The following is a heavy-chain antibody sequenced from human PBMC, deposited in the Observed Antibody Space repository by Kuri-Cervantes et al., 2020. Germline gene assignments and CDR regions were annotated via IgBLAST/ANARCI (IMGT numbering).Heavy chain of an antibody. CDR1: GFTFDDYA. CDR3: ASIAVAGYDAFDI. V-gene: IGHV3-9*01. J-gene: IGHJ3*02. D-gene: IGHD6-19*01. CDR2: ISWNSGSI. Sequence: GGSLRLSCAASGFTFDDYAMHWVRQAPGKGLEWVSGISWNSGSIGYADSVKGRFTISRDNAKNSLYLQMNSLRAEDTAVYYCASIAVAGYDAFDIWGQGTMVTVSS.